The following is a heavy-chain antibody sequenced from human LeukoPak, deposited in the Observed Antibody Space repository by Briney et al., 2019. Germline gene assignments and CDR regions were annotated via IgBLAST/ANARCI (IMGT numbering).Heavy chain of an antibody. J-gene: IGHJ3*02. CDR3: AKDGLSFNDAFDI. CDR2: IYTGGST. CDR1: GFTVSSNY. Sequence: GGSLRLSYAASGFTVSSNYMSWVRQAPGKGPEWVSAIYTGGSTYYADSVKGRFTISRDNSKNTLYLQMNSLRAEDTAVYYCAKDGLSFNDAFDIWGQGTMVTVSS. V-gene: IGHV3-53*01.